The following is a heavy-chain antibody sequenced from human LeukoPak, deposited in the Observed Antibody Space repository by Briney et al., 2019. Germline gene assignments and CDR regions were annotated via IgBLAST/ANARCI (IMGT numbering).Heavy chain of an antibody. Sequence: GGSLRLSCAASGFTFHDAWMSWVRRTPGKGLEWVARIKTKRQGGTTDYAAPVNGRFTISRDDSQNTLYLQMNGLKTEDTGAYYCSGHMTSADYWGQGTLITVSS. J-gene: IGHJ4*02. D-gene: IGHD4-11*01. CDR3: SGHMTSADY. CDR2: IKTKRQGGTT. V-gene: IGHV3-15*01. CDR1: GFTFHDAW.